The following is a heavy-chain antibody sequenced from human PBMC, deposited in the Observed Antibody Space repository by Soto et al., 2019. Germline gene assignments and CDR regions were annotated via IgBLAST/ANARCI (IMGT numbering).Heavy chain of an antibody. Sequence: QLQLQESGPGLVKPSETLSLTCTVSGGSISSSSYYWGWIRQPPGKGLEWIGSIYYSGSTYYNPSLKSRVTISVDTSKNQFSLKLSSVTAADTAVYYGARHYDIEDQNGYYYGMDVWSQGTTVTVSS. V-gene: IGHV4-39*01. CDR3: ARHYDIEDQNGYYYGMDV. J-gene: IGHJ6*02. D-gene: IGHD3-9*01. CDR1: GGSISSSSYY. CDR2: IYYSGST.